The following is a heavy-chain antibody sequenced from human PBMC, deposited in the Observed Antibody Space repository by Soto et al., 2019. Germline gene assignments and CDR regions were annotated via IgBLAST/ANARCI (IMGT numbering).Heavy chain of an antibody. CDR3: ATIVVVPAASTFDY. D-gene: IGHD2-2*01. CDR2: IIPIFGTA. Sequence: ASVKVSCKASGGTFSSYAISWVRQAPGQGLEWMGGIIPIFGTANYAQKFQGRVTITADESTSTAYMELSSLRSEDTAVYYCATIVVVPAASTFDYWGQGTLVTVSS. CDR1: GGTFSSYA. J-gene: IGHJ4*02. V-gene: IGHV1-69*13.